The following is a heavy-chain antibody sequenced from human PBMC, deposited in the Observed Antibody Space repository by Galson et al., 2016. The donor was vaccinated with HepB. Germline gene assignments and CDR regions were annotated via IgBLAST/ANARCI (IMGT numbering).Heavy chain of an antibody. CDR1: GFTFSSYN. V-gene: IGHV3-21*06. CDR3: ARVLGGNYWYFDL. CDR2: ISGSSNYI. Sequence: SLRLSCAASGFTFSSYNMNWVRQAPGKGLEWVSSISGSSNYIYNVDSVKGRFTISRDNAKNSLYLQMNSLRAEDTAVYYCARVLGGNYWYFDLWGRGTLATVSS. J-gene: IGHJ2*01. D-gene: IGHD3-16*01.